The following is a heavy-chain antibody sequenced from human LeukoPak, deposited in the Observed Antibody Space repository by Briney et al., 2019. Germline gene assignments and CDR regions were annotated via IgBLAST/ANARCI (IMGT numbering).Heavy chain of an antibody. CDR3: ARDPFLGSRWPNYYYGMDV. CDR2: ISYDGSNK. V-gene: IGHV3-30*04. Sequence: GGSLRLSCAASGFTFSSYAMHWVRQAPGKGLEWVAVISYDGSNKYYADSVKGRFTISRDNSKNTLYLQMNSLRAEDPAVYYCARDPFLGSRWPNYYYGMDVWGQGTTVTVSS. D-gene: IGHD6-13*01. J-gene: IGHJ6*02. CDR1: GFTFSSYA.